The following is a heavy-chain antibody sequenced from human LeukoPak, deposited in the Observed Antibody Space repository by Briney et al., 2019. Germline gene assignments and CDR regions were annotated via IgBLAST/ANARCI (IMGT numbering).Heavy chain of an antibody. J-gene: IGHJ4*02. CDR2: IIPIFGTA. CDR1: GGTFSSYA. V-gene: IGHV1-69*13. CDR3: ARGGADYYDSSGSGDYFDY. D-gene: IGHD3-22*01. Sequence: SVKVSCKASGGTFSSYAISWVRQAPRQGLEWMGGIIPIFGTANYAQKFQGRVTITADESTSTAYMELSSLRSEDTAVYYCARGGADYYDSSGSGDYFDYWGQGTLVTVSS.